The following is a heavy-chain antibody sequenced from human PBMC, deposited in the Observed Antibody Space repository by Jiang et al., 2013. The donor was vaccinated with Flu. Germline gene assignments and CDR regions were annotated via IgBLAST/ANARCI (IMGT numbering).Heavy chain of an antibody. Sequence: VQLLESGGGLVQPGGSLRLSCVASGFTFSTYEMNWVRQAPGKGLEWVSYISSGGGTIFYADSVKGRLTVSRDNAQNSVYLQMSSLRVEDTAVYYCARGISSSWDYYYYAMDLWGKGTTVTVSS. CDR2: ISSGGGTI. CDR1: GFTFSTYE. CDR3: ARGISSSWDYYYYAMDL. J-gene: IGHJ6*04. D-gene: IGHD6-13*01. V-gene: IGHV3-48*03.